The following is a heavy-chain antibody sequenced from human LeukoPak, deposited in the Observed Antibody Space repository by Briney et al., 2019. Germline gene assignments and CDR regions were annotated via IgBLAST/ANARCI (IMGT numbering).Heavy chain of an antibody. V-gene: IGHV3-23*01. CDR1: GFTFSTYA. D-gene: IGHD4-23*01. CDR2: LSGNGNTI. J-gene: IGHJ4*02. CDR3: AKALYGGHDY. Sequence: GGSLRLSCAASGFTFSTYAMSWVRQAPGKGLECVSALSGNGNTIYYADSVKGRFTISRDNSKNTLSLQMNSLRAEDTAVYYCAKALYGGHDYWGQVTLVTVSS.